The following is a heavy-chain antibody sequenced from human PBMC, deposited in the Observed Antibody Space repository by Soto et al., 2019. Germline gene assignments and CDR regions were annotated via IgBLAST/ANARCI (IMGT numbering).Heavy chain of an antibody. CDR2: IRQDGSEI. J-gene: IGHJ4*02. CDR3: AREVVVSGGAGYYGY. V-gene: IGHV3-7*04. CDR1: GFTFSSNW. D-gene: IGHD2-2*01. Sequence: PGGSLRLSCVGSGFTFSSNWMTWVRQAPGKGLEWVANIRQDGSEINYVDSVKGRFTISRDNTKNSLYLQMNSLRAEDTAIYYYAREVVVSGGAGYYGYWGPGTLVTVSS.